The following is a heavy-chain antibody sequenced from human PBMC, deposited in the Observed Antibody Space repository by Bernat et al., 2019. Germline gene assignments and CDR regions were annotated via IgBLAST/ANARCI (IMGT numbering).Heavy chain of an antibody. D-gene: IGHD2-15*01. V-gene: IGHV3-30*03. J-gene: IGHJ4*02. CDR1: GFTFSSYG. CDR3: ARYCSGGSCYSFDY. CDR2: ISYDGSNK. Sequence: VQLLESGGGLVQPGGSLRLSCAASGFTFSSYGMHWVRQAPGKGLEWVAVISYDGSNKYYADSVKGRFTISRDNSKNTLYLQMNSLRAEDTAVYYCARYCSGGSCYSFDYWGQGTLVTVSS.